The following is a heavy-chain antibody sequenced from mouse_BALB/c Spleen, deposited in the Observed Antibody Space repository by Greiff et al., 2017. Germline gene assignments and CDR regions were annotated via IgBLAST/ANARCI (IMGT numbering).Heavy chain of an antibody. CDR2: IYPSDSYT. CDR1: GYTFTSYW. V-gene: IGHV1-69*02. CDR3: TIFAY. Sequence: QVQLQQPGAELVRPGASVKLSCKASGYTFTSYWINWVKQRPGQGLEWIGNIYPSDSYTNYNQKFKDKATLTVDKSSSTAYMQLSSPTSEDSAVYYCTIFAYWGQGTLVTVSA. J-gene: IGHJ3*01.